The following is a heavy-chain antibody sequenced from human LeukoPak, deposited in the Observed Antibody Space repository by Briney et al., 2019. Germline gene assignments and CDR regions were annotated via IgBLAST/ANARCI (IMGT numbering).Heavy chain of an antibody. Sequence: SETLSLTCAVYGGSFSGYYWSWIRQPPGKGLEWIEEINHSGSTNYNPSLKSRVTISVDTSKNQFSLKLSSVTAADTAVYYCARPFDYYDSSGYYMRYYYMDVWGKGTTVTVSS. CDR1: GGSFSGYY. D-gene: IGHD3-22*01. CDR2: INHSGST. J-gene: IGHJ6*03. V-gene: IGHV4-34*01. CDR3: ARPFDYYDSSGYYMRYYYMDV.